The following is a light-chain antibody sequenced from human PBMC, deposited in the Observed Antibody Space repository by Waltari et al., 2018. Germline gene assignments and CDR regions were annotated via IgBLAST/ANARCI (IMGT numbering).Light chain of an antibody. V-gene: IGKV4-1*01. CDR3: QQYYSTPRT. CDR1: QTVLYSSNNKNY. J-gene: IGKJ1*01. Sequence: DIVMTQSPDSLAVSLGERATLNCKSSQTVLYSSNNKNYFAWYQQKPGQPPKLVIYWASTRESGVPDRFSGSGSGTDFTLTISSLQAEDVAVYYCQQYYSTPRTFGQGTKVEIK. CDR2: WAS.